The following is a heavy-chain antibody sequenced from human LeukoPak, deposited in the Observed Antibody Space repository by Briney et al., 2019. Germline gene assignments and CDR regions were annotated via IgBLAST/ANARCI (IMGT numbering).Heavy chain of an antibody. D-gene: IGHD5-18*01. J-gene: IGHJ4*02. CDR2: FYYSGST. Sequence: SETLSLTCTVSGGSISSYYWSWIRQPPGKGLEWIGYFYYSGSTNYNPSLKSRVTISVDTSKNQFSLKLSSVTAADTAVYYCARGLTAMVLPFDYWGQGTLVTVSS. V-gene: IGHV4-59*01. CDR1: GGSISSYY. CDR3: ARGLTAMVLPFDY.